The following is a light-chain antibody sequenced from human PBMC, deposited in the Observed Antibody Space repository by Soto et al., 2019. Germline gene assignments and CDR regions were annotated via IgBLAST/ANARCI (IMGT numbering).Light chain of an antibody. CDR3: HKYDRAPFT. CDR1: QDIRNY. J-gene: IGKJ3*01. Sequence: DIQMTQSPSSLSVSVGDRVTITCRASQDIRNYLAWYQQKPGKVPKLLIYAASTLQSGVPSRFSGSGSGTDFTLPINSLQPEDIATYYCHKYDRAPFTFGPGTKVDFK. V-gene: IGKV1-27*01. CDR2: AAS.